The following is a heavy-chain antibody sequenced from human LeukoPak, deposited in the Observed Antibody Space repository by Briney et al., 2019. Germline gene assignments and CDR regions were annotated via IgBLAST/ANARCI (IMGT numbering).Heavy chain of an antibody. CDR1: GFTFSSYA. V-gene: IGHV3-30*04. CDR3: ARGGNTIFGVVIIAYFDY. J-gene: IGHJ4*02. D-gene: IGHD3-3*01. Sequence: GGSLRLSCAASGFTFSSYAMHWVRQAPGKGLEWVAVISYDGSNKYYADSVKGRFTISRDNSENTLYLQMNSLRAEDTAVYYCARGGNTIFGVVIIAYFDYWGQGTLVTVSS. CDR2: ISYDGSNK.